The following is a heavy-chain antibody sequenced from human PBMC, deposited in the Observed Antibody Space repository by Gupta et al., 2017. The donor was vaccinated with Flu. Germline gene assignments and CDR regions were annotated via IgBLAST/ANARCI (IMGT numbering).Heavy chain of an antibody. Sequence: GLEWIGEINHSGSTNYNPSLKSRVTISVDTSKNQFSLKLSSVTAADTAVYYCASPQAGPLIDYWGQGTLVTVSS. CDR2: INHSGST. CDR3: ASPQAGPLIDY. J-gene: IGHJ4*02. V-gene: IGHV4-34*01.